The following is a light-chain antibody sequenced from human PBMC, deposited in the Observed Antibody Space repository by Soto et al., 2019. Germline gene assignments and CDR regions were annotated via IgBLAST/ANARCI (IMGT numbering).Light chain of an antibody. CDR3: LSYADTAYV. CDR2: EVS. CDR1: SSNIGSNY. Sequence: LTQPPSASGTPGQRVTISCSGGSSNIGSNYVYWYQQYPGKVPKLMIYEVSERPSGVPDRFSGSKSGNTAFLTVSGLQAEDEADYYCLSYADTAYVFGTGTKVTVL. V-gene: IGLV2-8*01. J-gene: IGLJ1*01.